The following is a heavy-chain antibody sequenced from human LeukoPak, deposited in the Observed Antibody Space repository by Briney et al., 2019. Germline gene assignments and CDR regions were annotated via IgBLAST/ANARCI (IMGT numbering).Heavy chain of an antibody. J-gene: IGHJ4*02. CDR2: ISSSSSTI. CDR1: GFTFSSYS. D-gene: IGHD2-2*01. CDR3: AREEGYCSSTSCLTGDY. Sequence: GSLRLSCPASGFTFSSYSMNWVRQAPGKGLEWVSYISSSSSTIYYADSVKGRFTISRDNAKDSLYLQMNSLRAEDTAVYYCAREEGYCSSTSCLTGDYWGQGTLVTVSS. V-gene: IGHV3-48*01.